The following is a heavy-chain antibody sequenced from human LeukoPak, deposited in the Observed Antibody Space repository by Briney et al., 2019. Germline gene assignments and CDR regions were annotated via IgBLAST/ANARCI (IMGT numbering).Heavy chain of an antibody. CDR3: ARDLYGSGSYYNGVYFDY. D-gene: IGHD3-10*01. CDR2: INPSGGST. Sequence: ASVKVSCKASGYTFTSYYMHWVRQAPGQGLEWMGIINPSGGSTSYAQKFQGRVTMTRDTSTSTVYMELSSLRSEDTAVYYCARDLYGSGSYYNGVYFDYWGQGTLVTVSS. V-gene: IGHV1-46*01. CDR1: GYTFTSYY. J-gene: IGHJ4*02.